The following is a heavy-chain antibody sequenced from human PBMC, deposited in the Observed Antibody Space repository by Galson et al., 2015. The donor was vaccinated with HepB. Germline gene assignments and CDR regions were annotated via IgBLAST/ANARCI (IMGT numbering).Heavy chain of an antibody. D-gene: IGHD3-9*01. CDR2: INPNSGGT. CDR1: GSTFTGYY. J-gene: IGHJ5*02. CDR3: ARGGILTGHDNWFDP. Sequence: SVTVSCKASGSTFTGYYMHWVRQAPGQGLEWMGWINPNSGGTNYAQKFQGWVTMTRDTSISTAYMELSRLRSDDTAVYYCARGGILTGHDNWFDPWGQGTLVTVSS. V-gene: IGHV1-2*04.